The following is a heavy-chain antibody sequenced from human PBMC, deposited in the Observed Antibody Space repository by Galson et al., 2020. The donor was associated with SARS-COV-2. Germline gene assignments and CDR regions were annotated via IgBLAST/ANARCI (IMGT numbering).Heavy chain of an antibody. CDR3: ASDPLKGPHIVVVPGLDGY. Sequence: ASVKVSCKASGYTFTSYGISWVRQAPGQGLEWMGWISAYNGNTNYAQKLQGRVTMTTDTSTRTDYMELRSLRSDDTAVYYCASDPLKGPHIVVVPGLDGYWGQGTLGTVSS. D-gene: IGHD2-2*01. CDR1: GYTFTSYG. V-gene: IGHV1-18*01. CDR2: ISAYNGNT. J-gene: IGHJ4*02.